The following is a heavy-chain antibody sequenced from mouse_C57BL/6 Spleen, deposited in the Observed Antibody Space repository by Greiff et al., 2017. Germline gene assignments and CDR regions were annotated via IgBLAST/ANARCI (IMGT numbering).Heavy chain of an antibody. D-gene: IGHD2-3*01. CDR1: GYTFTSYW. J-gene: IGHJ4*01. V-gene: IGHV1-55*01. Sequence: QVQLQQPGAELVKPGASVKMSCKASGYTFTSYWITWVKQRPGQGLEWIGDIYPGSGSTNYNEKFKSKATLTVDTSSSTAYMQLSSLTSEDSAVYYCERREPIYDGYYYYAMDDWGQGTSVTVSS. CDR3: ERREPIYDGYYYYAMDD. CDR2: IYPGSGST.